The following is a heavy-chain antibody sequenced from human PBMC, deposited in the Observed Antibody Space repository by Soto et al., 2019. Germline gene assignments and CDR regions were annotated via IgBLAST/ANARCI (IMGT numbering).Heavy chain of an antibody. J-gene: IGHJ4*02. CDR3: AKKGYYPSGRINLFDS. Sequence: SETLSLTCAVSGYSITSDYYWGWIRQPPGKGLEWIGSIYSGSTYYNPSLKSRVTISADTSKNQFSLRLTSVTAADTAMYYCAKKGYYPSGRINLFDSWGQGTLVTVSS. CDR1: GYSITSDYY. CDR2: IYSGST. D-gene: IGHD3-10*01. V-gene: IGHV4-38-2*01.